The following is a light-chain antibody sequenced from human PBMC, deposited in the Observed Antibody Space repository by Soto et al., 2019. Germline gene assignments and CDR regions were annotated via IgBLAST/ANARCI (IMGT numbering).Light chain of an antibody. CDR3: CSALSNSYVV. J-gene: IGLJ2*01. CDR2: EGS. CDR1: SSDVGTSHL. V-gene: IGLV2-23*01. Sequence: QSALTQPASVSGSPGQSITISCTGTSSDVGTSHLVSWYQHHPGNAPKLIIFEGSVRPSGVPTRFSGSKSDNTASLTISGLQAEDEADYYCCSALSNSYVVFGGGTQLTVL.